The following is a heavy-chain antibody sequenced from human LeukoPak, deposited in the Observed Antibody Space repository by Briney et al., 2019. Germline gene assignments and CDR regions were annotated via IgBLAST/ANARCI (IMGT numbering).Heavy chain of an antibody. CDR3: AAGYCSGGSCYRSSTDYGMDV. V-gene: IGHV4-59*08. D-gene: IGHD2-15*01. CDR2: IYYSGST. J-gene: IGHJ6*02. CDR1: GGSISSYY. Sequence: SETLSLTCTVSGGSISSYYWSWIRQPPGKGLEWMGYIYYSGSTNYNPSLKSRVTISVDTSKNQFSLKLSSVTAADTAVYYCAAGYCSGGSCYRSSTDYGMDVWGQGTTVTVSS.